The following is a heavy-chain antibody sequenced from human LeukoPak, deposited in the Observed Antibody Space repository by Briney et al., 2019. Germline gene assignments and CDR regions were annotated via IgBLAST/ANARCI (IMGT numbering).Heavy chain of an antibody. D-gene: IGHD4-17*01. CDR2: INHSGST. Sequence: PSETLSLTCAVYGGSFSGYYWSWIRQPPGKGLEWIGEINHSGSTNYNPSLKSRVTISVDTSKNQFSLKLSSVTAADTAVYYCARSHYGVDFDYWGQGTLVTVSS. J-gene: IGHJ4*02. CDR3: ARSHYGVDFDY. CDR1: GGSFSGYY. V-gene: IGHV4-34*01.